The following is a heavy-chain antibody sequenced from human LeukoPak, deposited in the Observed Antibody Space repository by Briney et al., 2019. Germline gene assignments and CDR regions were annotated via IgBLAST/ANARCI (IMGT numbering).Heavy chain of an antibody. Sequence: GGSLRLSCAASGFIFSGYAMTWVRQAPGKGLEWVAVIWYDGSNKYYADSVKGRFTISRDNSKNTLYLQMNSLRAEDTAVYYCAREGCSSTSCYIVNWFDPWGQGTLVTVSS. D-gene: IGHD2-2*02. V-gene: IGHV3-33*08. CDR1: GFIFSGYA. CDR3: AREGCSSTSCYIVNWFDP. CDR2: IWYDGSNK. J-gene: IGHJ5*02.